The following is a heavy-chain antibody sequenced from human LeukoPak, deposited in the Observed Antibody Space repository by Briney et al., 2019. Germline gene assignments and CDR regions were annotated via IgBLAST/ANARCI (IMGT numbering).Heavy chain of an antibody. J-gene: IGHJ6*03. CDR3: ATDYYMDV. V-gene: IGHV3-30*02. CDR1: GFTFSNYG. Sequence: PGGSLRLSCAASGFTFSNYGMHWVRQAPGKGLEWVGFIRYDGRNKYYADFVKGRFTISRDNSKNTLYLQMNSLRAEDTAVYNCATDYYMDVWGKGTTVTISS. CDR2: IRYDGRNK.